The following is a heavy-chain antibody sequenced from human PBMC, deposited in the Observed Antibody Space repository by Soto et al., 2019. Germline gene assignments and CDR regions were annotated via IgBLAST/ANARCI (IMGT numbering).Heavy chain of an antibody. D-gene: IGHD3-3*01. Sequence: ASVKVSCKASGYTFTSYYMHWVRQAPGQGLEWMGIINPSGGSTSYAQKFQGRVTMTRDTSISTAYMELSSLRSEDTAVYYCAREYYDFWSGYVSWFDPWGQGTLVTV. CDR2: INPSGGST. CDR1: GYTFTSYY. J-gene: IGHJ5*02. CDR3: AREYYDFWSGYVSWFDP. V-gene: IGHV1-46*01.